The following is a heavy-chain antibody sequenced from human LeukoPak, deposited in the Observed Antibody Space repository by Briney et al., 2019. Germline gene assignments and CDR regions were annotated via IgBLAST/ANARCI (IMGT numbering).Heavy chain of an antibody. CDR3: ARYFSGKTLDY. J-gene: IGHJ4*02. D-gene: IGHD1-1*01. CDR2: INRSGNS. V-gene: IGHV4-59*01. Sequence: PSETLSLTCTVSGGSISNYYWSWIRQPPGKGLEWIGHINRSGNSKYNPPLESRITIAVGTSKNQFSLKVSSVTAADTAVYYCARYFSGKTLDYWGQGMLVTVSS. CDR1: GGSISNYY.